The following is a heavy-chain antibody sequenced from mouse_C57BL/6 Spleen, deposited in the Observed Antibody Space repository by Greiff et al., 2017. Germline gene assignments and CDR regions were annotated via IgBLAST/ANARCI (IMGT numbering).Heavy chain of an antibody. CDR1: GYTFTSYG. V-gene: IGHV1-81*01. CDR3: ARSGYSYVSYWYFDV. D-gene: IGHD2-12*01. J-gene: IGHJ1*03. CDR2: IYPRSGNT. Sequence: QVQLQQSGAELARPGASVKLSCKASGYTFTSYGISWVKQRTGQGLGWIGEIYPRSGNTYYNEKFKGKATLTADKSSSTAYMELRSLTSEDSAVYCCARSGYSYVSYWYFDVWGTGTTVTVSS.